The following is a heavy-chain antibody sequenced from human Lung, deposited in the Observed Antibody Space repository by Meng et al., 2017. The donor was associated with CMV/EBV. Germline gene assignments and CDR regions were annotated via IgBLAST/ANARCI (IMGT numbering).Heavy chain of an antibody. V-gene: IGHV4-4*02. CDR1: GGSISSGNW. Sequence: AELQESGPGPVKPSGPLSLTCAVSGGSISSGNWWSWVRQPPGKGLEWIGEIYHSGSTNYNPSLKSRVTISVDKSKSQFSLKLSSVTAADTAVYYCASFPPPGKQWLVTDYWGQGTLVTVSS. CDR2: IYHSGST. J-gene: IGHJ4*02. D-gene: IGHD6-19*01. CDR3: ASFPPPGKQWLVTDY.